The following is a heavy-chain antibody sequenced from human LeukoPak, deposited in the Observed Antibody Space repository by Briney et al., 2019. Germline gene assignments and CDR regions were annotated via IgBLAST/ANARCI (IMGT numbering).Heavy chain of an antibody. V-gene: IGHV5-51*01. D-gene: IGHD2-2*01. CDR3: AGLKVVPTAVAH. CDR2: IYPGDFDT. J-gene: IGHJ4*02. Sequence: GGSSTIPCKGSGYNFVTYWIGGAGQLPGKGLEWMGIIYPGDFDTRYNPSFQGQVTFSADRSINTAYLHWSSLKTSDTAIYYCAGLKVVPTAVAHWGQGTLVSVSP. CDR1: GYNFVTYW.